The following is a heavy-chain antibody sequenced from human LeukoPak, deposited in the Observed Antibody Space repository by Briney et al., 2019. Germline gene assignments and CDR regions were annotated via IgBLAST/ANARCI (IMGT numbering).Heavy chain of an antibody. CDR1: GGSFSGYY. Sequence: SETLSLTCAVYGGSFSGYYWSWIRQPPGKGLEWIGEINHSGSTNYNPSLKSRVTISVDRSKNQFSLKLSSVTAADTAVYYCASTGYCSSTSCYHFDYWGQGTLVTSPQ. V-gene: IGHV4-34*01. J-gene: IGHJ4*02. D-gene: IGHD2-2*01. CDR2: INHSGST. CDR3: ASTGYCSSTSCYHFDY.